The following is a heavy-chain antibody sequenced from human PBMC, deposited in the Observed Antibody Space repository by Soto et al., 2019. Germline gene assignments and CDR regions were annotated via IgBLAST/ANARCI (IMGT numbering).Heavy chain of an antibody. CDR3: AREMPSTAAAYFYYGLNV. CDR1: GGTFSSYA. D-gene: IGHD6-13*01. Sequence: QVQLVQSGAEVKKPGSSVTVSCKASGGTFSSYAISWVRQAPGQGLEWMGRIIPVFPSVYYAPRFQGRLTITADGSTDTVYMMLTSLKSEDTAVYYCAREMPSTAAAYFYYGLNVWGQGTSVTVSS. CDR2: IIPVFPSV. J-gene: IGHJ6*02. V-gene: IGHV1-69*18.